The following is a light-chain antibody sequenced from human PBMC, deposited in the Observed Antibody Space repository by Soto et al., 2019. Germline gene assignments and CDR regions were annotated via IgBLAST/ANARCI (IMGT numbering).Light chain of an antibody. V-gene: IGKV1-6*01. CDR3: LQDYNYPWT. CDR2: GAS. Sequence: AIQMTQSPSSLSASVGDRLTITCRASQGIRNDLAWFQQKPGKPPSLLIYGASTLQRGVPSRFSGSGSGTDFTLTISSLQPEDFATYYCLQDYNYPWTFGQGTKVDIK. CDR1: QGIRND. J-gene: IGKJ1*01.